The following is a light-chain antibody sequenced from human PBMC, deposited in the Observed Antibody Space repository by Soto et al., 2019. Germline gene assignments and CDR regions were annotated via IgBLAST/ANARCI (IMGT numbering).Light chain of an antibody. V-gene: IGKV3-11*01. CDR2: DVA. Sequence: EIVLTQSPAPLSLSPGERATLSCRSSQSVSNYLAWYQQKPGQAPRLLISDVASRAAGIPAGFSGSGSGTDFTLTISGLEPEDFAVYYCQQYNNWPPITFGQGTRLEIK. J-gene: IGKJ5*01. CDR1: QSVSNY. CDR3: QQYNNWPPIT.